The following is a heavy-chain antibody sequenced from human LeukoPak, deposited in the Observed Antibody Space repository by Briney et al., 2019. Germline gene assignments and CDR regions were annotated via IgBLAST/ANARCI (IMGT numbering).Heavy chain of an antibody. J-gene: IGHJ5*02. CDR3: ARDNDGGNSACFDP. CDR1: GGSFNGYD. V-gene: IGHV4-34*01. D-gene: IGHD4-23*01. CDR2: INHSGST. Sequence: LATLSLSCAVSGGSFNGYDRNWIRQPPGKGLEWMGEINHSGSTTYNPPLQRRVTISIDTTKNQFSLRRSSVTAADTAVYYCARDNDGGNSACFDPWGQGTLVTVSS.